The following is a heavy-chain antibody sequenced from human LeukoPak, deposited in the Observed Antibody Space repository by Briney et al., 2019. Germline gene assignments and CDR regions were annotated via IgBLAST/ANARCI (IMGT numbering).Heavy chain of an antibody. CDR2: ISSSGSYI. CDR3: ARDRIAAAATGNWFDP. V-gene: IGHV3-21*01. Sequence: GGSLRLSCEASGFTFSTYTMNWVRQAPGKGLEWVSSISSSGSYIYYADSVKGRFTISRDNAKNSLYLQMNSLRAEDTAVYYCARDRIAAAATGNWFDPWGQGTLVTVSS. CDR1: GFTFSTYT. J-gene: IGHJ5*02. D-gene: IGHD6-13*01.